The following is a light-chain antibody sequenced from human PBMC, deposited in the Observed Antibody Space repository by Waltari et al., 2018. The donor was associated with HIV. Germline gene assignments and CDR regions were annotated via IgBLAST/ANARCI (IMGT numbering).Light chain of an antibody. Sequence: DIVMTQSPDSLAVSLGERATIHCKSSQSVLYSSNNKNYLTCYQQKPGQPPKLLVYWASTRESGVPDRFSGSGSGTDFTLTISSLQAEDVAVYYCQQYHSTPFTFGPGTKVDIK. CDR2: WAS. J-gene: IGKJ3*01. CDR3: QQYHSTPFT. V-gene: IGKV4-1*01. CDR1: QSVLYSSNNKNY.